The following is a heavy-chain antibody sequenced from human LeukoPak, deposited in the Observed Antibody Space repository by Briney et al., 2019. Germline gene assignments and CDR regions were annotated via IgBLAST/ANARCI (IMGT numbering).Heavy chain of an antibody. CDR1: GGSFSGYY. CDR2: INHSGST. D-gene: IGHD2-15*01. J-gene: IGHJ5*02. V-gene: IGHV4-34*01. Sequence: SETLSLTCTVSGGSFSGYYWSWIRQPPGKGLEWIGEINHSGSTNYNPSLKSRVTISVDTSKNQFSLKLSSVTAADTAVYYCARRSLGFDPWGQGTLVTVSS. CDR3: ARRSLGFDP.